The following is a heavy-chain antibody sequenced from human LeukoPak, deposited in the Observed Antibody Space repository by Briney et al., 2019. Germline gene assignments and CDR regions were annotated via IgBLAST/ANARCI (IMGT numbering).Heavy chain of an antibody. CDR1: GFTFSSYW. D-gene: IGHD3-22*01. Sequence: TGGSLRLSCAASGFTFSSYWMHWVRQAPGKGLVWVSRISDGGSTTTYADFVKGRFTISRDNAKNTLYLQMNGLRAEDTAVYYCSRSAYYDGSGNYYDYWGQGTLVTVSS. J-gene: IGHJ4*02. V-gene: IGHV3-74*01. CDR2: ISDGGSTT. CDR3: SRSAYYDGSGNYYDY.